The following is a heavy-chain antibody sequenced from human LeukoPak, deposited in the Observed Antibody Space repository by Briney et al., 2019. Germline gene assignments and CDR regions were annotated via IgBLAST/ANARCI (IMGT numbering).Heavy chain of an antibody. Sequence: ASVKVSCKASGYTFTGYYMHWVRQAPGQRLEWMGWINAGNGNTKYSQEFQGRVTITRDTSASTAYMELSSLRSEDMAVYYCARDSSGWNAIDYWGQGTLVTVSS. V-gene: IGHV1-3*03. J-gene: IGHJ4*02. CDR3: ARDSSGWNAIDY. CDR2: INAGNGNT. D-gene: IGHD6-19*01. CDR1: GYTFTGYY.